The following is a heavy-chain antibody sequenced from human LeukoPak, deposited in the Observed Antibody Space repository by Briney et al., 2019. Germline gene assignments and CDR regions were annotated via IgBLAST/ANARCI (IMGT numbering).Heavy chain of an antibody. J-gene: IGHJ4*02. CDR2: ISAYNGNT. Sequence: KVSCTASGYTFTSYGISWVGQAPGQGREWMGWISAYNGNTKYAKKLQGRVTITTDTPTSTAYMELRSLRSADAAVYYCAGGYGDYDYWGQGTLVTASS. CDR1: GYTFTSYG. V-gene: IGHV1-18*04. D-gene: IGHD4-17*01. CDR3: AGGYGDYDY.